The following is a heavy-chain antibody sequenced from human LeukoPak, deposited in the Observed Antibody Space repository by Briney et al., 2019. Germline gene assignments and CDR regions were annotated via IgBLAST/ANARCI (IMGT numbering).Heavy chain of an antibody. Sequence: SQTLSLTCTVSGGSISSGSYSWSWIRPPAGKGLEWIWRIYTSGSTNYNPSLTSRVTISVDTSKNQFSLKLSSVAAADTAVYYCAGNYYDSSRYYRGTDYWGQGTLVTVSS. V-gene: IGHV4-61*02. CDR2: IYTSGST. D-gene: IGHD3-22*01. CDR3: AGNYYDSSRYYRGTDY. J-gene: IGHJ4*02. CDR1: GGSISSGSYS.